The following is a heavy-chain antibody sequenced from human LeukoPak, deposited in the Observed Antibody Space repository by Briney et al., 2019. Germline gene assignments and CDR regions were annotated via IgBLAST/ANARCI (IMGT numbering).Heavy chain of an antibody. Sequence: SVKVSSKASGGTFSSYAISWVRQAPGQGLEWMGRIIPILGIANYAQKFQGRVTITADKSTSTAYMELSSLRSEDTAVYYCASTYDSSGYALDYRGQGTLVTVSS. D-gene: IGHD3-22*01. V-gene: IGHV1-69*04. J-gene: IGHJ4*02. CDR1: GGTFSSYA. CDR3: ASTYDSSGYALDY. CDR2: IIPILGIA.